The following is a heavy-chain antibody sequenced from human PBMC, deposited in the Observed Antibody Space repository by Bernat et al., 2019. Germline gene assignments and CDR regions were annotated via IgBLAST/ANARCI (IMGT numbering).Heavy chain of an antibody. CDR3: AGDGVVGATRTFDY. CDR2: ISSSGSTI. V-gene: IGHV3-48*03. CDR1: GFTFSSYE. D-gene: IGHD1-26*01. Sequence: EVQLVESGGGLVQPGGSLRLSCAASGFTFSSYEMNWVRQAPGKGLEWVSYISSSGSTIYYADSVKGRFTISRDNAKNSLYLQMNSLRAEDTAVYYCAGDGVVGATRTFDYWGQGTLVTVSS. J-gene: IGHJ4*02.